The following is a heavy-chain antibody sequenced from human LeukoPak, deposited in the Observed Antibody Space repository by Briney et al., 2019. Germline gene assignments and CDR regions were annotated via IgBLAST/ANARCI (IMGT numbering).Heavy chain of an antibody. CDR3: ARADWGSIGY. CDR2: IRPDAHDG. D-gene: IGHD3-22*01. CDR1: GFSFSHYW. Sequence: GESLRLSCAASGFSFSHYWMTWVRQAPGKGLEWVAIIRPDAHDGSYVDSVRGRFTISRDNAKDSLYLQLNSLSAEDTAVYFCARADWGSIGYWGQGALVTVSS. V-gene: IGHV3-7*01. J-gene: IGHJ4*02.